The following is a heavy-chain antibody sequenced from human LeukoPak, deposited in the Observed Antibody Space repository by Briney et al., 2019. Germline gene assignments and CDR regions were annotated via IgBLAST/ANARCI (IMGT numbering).Heavy chain of an antibody. V-gene: IGHV3-74*01. Sequence: GGSLRLSCAASGFTFSSYWMHWVRQAPGKGLVWVSRINSDGGRTSYADSVKGRFTISRDNAKNTLYLQMNSLRAEDTAVYYCASFSGSSWYGFDYWGQGTLVTVSS. CDR3: ASFSGSSWYGFDY. J-gene: IGHJ4*02. CDR1: GFTFSSYW. D-gene: IGHD6-13*01. CDR2: INSDGGRT.